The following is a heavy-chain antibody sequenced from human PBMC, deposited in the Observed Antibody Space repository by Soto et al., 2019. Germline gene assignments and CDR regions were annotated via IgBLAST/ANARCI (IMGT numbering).Heavy chain of an antibody. CDR3: ARGGYYYDSSGYYYPQAPPDY. Sequence: QVQLQESGPGLVKPSQTPSLTCTVSGGSISSGGYYWSWIRQHPGKGLEWIGYIYYSGSTYYNPSLKSRVTISVDTSKNQFSLKLSSVTAADTAVYYCARGGYYYDSSGYYYPQAPPDYWGQGTLVTVSS. CDR2: IYYSGST. V-gene: IGHV4-31*03. D-gene: IGHD3-22*01. CDR1: GGSISSGGYY. J-gene: IGHJ4*02.